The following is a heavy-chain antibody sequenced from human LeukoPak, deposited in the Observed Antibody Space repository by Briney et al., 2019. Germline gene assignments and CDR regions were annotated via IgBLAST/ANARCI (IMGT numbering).Heavy chain of an antibody. J-gene: IGHJ4*02. CDR3: ARGTPYDSSGYFGGDS. CDR2: IIPIFGTA. Sequence: SVKVSCKASGGTFSSYAISWVRQAPGQGLEWMGGIIPIFGTANYAQKFQGRVTITADESTSTAYMELSSLKSEDTAVYYCARGTPYDSSGYFGGDSWGQGTLVTVSS. CDR1: GGTFSSYA. D-gene: IGHD3-22*01. V-gene: IGHV1-69*13.